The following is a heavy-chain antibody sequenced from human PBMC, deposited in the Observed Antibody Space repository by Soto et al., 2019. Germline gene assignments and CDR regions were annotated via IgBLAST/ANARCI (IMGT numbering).Heavy chain of an antibody. CDR3: ATAGAATDPSFGY. Sequence: SQTLSLTCAISGDSVSSNTAAWNWIRQSPSRGLEWLGRTYYRSKWFNNYAVSVKSRITINPDTSKNQFSLQLNSVTPEDTAVYYCATAGAATDPSFGYWGQGTLVTVSS. CDR1: GDSVSSNTAA. J-gene: IGHJ4*02. V-gene: IGHV6-1*01. CDR2: TYYRSKWFN. D-gene: IGHD6-13*01.